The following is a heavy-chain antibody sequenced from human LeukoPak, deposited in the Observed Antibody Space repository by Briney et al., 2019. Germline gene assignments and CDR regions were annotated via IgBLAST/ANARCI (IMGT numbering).Heavy chain of an antibody. D-gene: IGHD3-16*02. Sequence: PSETLSLTCTVSGDSISSYYWRWLRQPAGKGVEWVGRIYTSGSTNYNPSLKSRVTISVDTSKNQFSLKLSSVTAADTAVYYCARSRMITFGGVIVPEYYFDYWGQGTLVTVSS. J-gene: IGHJ4*02. CDR3: ARSRMITFGGVIVPEYYFDY. CDR2: IYTSGST. V-gene: IGHV4-4*07. CDR1: GDSISSYY.